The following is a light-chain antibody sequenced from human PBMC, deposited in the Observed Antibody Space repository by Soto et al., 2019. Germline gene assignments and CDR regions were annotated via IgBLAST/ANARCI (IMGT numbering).Light chain of an antibody. V-gene: IGLV2-8*01. CDR1: SSDVGGYNY. Sequence: QSALTQPPSASGSPGQSVTISCTGTSSDVGGYNYVSWYQLHPGKAPKLMIYDVSKRPSGVPDRFSGSKSGNTASLTVSGLQDEDEADYYCSSYAGSNNLGVFGSGTKLTVL. J-gene: IGLJ1*01. CDR3: SSYAGSNNLGV. CDR2: DVS.